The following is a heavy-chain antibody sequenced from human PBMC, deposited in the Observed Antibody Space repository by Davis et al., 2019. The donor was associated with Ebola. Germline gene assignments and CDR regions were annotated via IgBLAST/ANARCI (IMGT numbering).Heavy chain of an antibody. CDR1: GFTFSSYS. J-gene: IGHJ4*02. V-gene: IGHV3-48*02. Sequence: GESLKISCAASGFTFSSYSMNWVRQAPGKGLEWVSYISSSSSTIYYADSVKGRFTISRDNAKNSLYLQMNSLRDEDTAVYYCARDSVRPRQPLDYWGQGTLVTVSS. CDR3: ARDSVRPRQPLDY. D-gene: IGHD1-14*01. CDR2: ISSSSSTI.